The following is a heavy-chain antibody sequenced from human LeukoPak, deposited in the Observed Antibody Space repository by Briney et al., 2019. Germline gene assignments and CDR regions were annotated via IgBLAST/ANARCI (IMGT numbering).Heavy chain of an antibody. CDR3: ARVNVAGPFFDY. CDR2: IYYSGST. Sequence: SETLSLTCTVSGGSISSYYWSWIRQPPGKGLEWIGYIYYSGSTNYNPSLKSRVTMSVDTSKNQFSLKLSSVTAADTAVYYCARVNVAGPFFDYWGQGTLVTVSS. D-gene: IGHD6-19*01. J-gene: IGHJ4*02. V-gene: IGHV4-59*01. CDR1: GGSISSYY.